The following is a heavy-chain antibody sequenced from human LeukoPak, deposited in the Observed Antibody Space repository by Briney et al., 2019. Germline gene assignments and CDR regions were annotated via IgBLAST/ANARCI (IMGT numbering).Heavy chain of an antibody. CDR1: GFTFSDYY. CDR2: ISSSGSTI. CDR3: AKDLSGYSYGSHDAFDI. Sequence: GGSLRLSCAASGFTFSDYYMSWIRQAPGKGLEWVSYISSSGSTIYYADSVKGRFTISRDNAKNSLYLQMNSLRAEDTAVYYCAKDLSGYSYGSHDAFDIWGQGTMVTVSS. V-gene: IGHV3-11*04. D-gene: IGHD5-18*01. J-gene: IGHJ3*02.